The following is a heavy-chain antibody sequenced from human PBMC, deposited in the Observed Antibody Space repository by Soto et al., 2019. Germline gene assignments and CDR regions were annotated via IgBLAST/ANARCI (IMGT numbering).Heavy chain of an antibody. J-gene: IGHJ6*02. D-gene: IGHD3-10*01. V-gene: IGHV1-3*01. CDR3: AREELADYYYYGMDV. Sequence: ASVKVSCKASGYTFTGYAIHWLRQAPGQRLEWMGWISVGHGNTKYSQKFQGRVTITRDTSATTAYMELSSLRSEDTAVYYCAREELADYYYYGMDVWGQGTTVTVSS. CDR1: GYTFTGYA. CDR2: ISVGHGNT.